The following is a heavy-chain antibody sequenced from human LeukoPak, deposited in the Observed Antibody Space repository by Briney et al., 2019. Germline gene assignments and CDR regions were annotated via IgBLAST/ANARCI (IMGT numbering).Heavy chain of an antibody. V-gene: IGHV4-59*01. D-gene: IGHD3-10*01. CDR2: ISYSGST. CDR1: GGSISGYY. CDR3: ARDKLGLWFGELSYYYYGMDV. J-gene: IGHJ6*02. Sequence: SETLSLTCTVSGGSISGYYWSWIRQPPGKGLEWIGYISYSGSTNYNPSLKSRVTISVDTSKNQFSLKLSSVTAADTALYYCARDKLGLWFGELSYYYYGMDVWGQGTTVTVSS.